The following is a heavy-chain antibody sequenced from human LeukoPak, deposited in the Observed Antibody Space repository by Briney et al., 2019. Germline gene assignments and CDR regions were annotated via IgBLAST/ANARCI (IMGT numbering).Heavy chain of an antibody. Sequence: GGSLRLSCAASGFTFSSYWMHWVRQAPGKGLVWVSRINSDGSSTSYADSVKGRFTISRDNAKNTLYLQMNSLRAEDTAVYYCARVPHYCGGGSCPSGFDYWGQGTLVTVSS. CDR2: INSDGSST. D-gene: IGHD2-15*01. V-gene: IGHV3-74*01. J-gene: IGHJ4*02. CDR3: ARVPHYCGGGSCPSGFDY. CDR1: GFTFSSYW.